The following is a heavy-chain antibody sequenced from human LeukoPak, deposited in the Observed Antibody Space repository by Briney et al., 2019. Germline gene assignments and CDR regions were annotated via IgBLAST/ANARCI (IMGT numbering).Heavy chain of an antibody. V-gene: IGHV4-59*01. CDR3: ARHRYYYDSSGYYYQP. CDR1: GASISSYY. J-gene: IGHJ5*02. D-gene: IGHD3-22*01. CDR2: IYYSGST. Sequence: SETLSLTCTVSGASISSYYWSWIRQPPGKGLEWIGYIYYSGSTNYNPSLKSRVTISVDTSKNQFSLRLSSVTAADTAVYYCARHRYYYDSSGYYYQPGGRGTRVSVP.